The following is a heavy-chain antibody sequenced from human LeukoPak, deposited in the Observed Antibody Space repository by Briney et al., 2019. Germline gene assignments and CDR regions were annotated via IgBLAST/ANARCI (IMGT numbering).Heavy chain of an antibody. Sequence: PGRSLRLSCAASGFTFSSYAMHWVRQAPGKGLEWVSAISGSGGSTYYADSVKGRFTISRDNSKNTLYLQMNSLRAEDTAVYYCAKGGSSSWYVGYYFDYWGQGTLVTVSS. CDR3: AKGGSSSWYVGYYFDY. CDR2: ISGSGGST. J-gene: IGHJ4*02. V-gene: IGHV3-23*01. D-gene: IGHD6-13*01. CDR1: GFTFSSYA.